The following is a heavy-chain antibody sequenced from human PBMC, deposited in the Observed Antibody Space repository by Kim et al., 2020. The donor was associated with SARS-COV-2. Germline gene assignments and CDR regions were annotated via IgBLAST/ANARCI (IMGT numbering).Heavy chain of an antibody. CDR2: SASGGST. Sequence: GGSLRLSCVASGFTFSSSAMSWVRQAPGKGLEWVSTSASGGSTFYADSVKGRFTMSRDNSKNTLYLQMNTLRAEDTAVYYCAKGSRGNGWSLWGQGTLVSVSS. D-gene: IGHD6-19*01. CDR1: GFTFSSSA. CDR3: AKGSRGNGWSL. V-gene: IGHV3-23*01. J-gene: IGHJ4*02.